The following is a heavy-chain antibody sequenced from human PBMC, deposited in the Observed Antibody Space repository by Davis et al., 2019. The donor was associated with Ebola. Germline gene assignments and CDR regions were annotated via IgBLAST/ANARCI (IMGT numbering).Heavy chain of an antibody. Sequence: GESLKISCVASGFTFSTSGMHWVRQAPGKGLEWVAVVWYDGSHKYYADSVKGRFTISRDISENTLYLQMNSLRVDDTAVYYCARNRGRDYGDHEFYYYYGVDVWGQGTTVTVSS. CDR1: GFTFSTSG. CDR2: VWYDGSHK. V-gene: IGHV3-33*01. CDR3: ARNRGRDYGDHEFYYYYGVDV. J-gene: IGHJ6*02. D-gene: IGHD4-17*01.